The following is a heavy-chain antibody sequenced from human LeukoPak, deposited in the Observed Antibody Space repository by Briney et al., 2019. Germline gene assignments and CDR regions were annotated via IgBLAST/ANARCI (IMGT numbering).Heavy chain of an antibody. V-gene: IGHV4-4*07. J-gene: IGHJ4*02. CDR3: ARDVVSSLPFDY. Sequence: NPSETLSLTCTVSGGSISSYYWSWIRHPAGKGLEWIGRIYTSVSTNSNPSLKSRVTISVDTYKIQFSLKLRSVTAADTAVYYCARDVVSSLPFDYWGEGTLVTVSS. D-gene: IGHD2-2*01. CDR1: GGSISSYY. CDR2: IYTSVST.